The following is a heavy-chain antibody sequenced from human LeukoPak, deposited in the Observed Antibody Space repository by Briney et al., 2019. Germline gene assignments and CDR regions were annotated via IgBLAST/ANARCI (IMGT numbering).Heavy chain of an antibody. V-gene: IGHV4-39*07. D-gene: IGHD6-13*01. CDR1: GGSISSSSYY. CDR2: IYYSGST. J-gene: IGHJ5*02. CDR3: ARVAAAAGNNWFDP. Sequence: SETLSLTCTVSGGSISSSSYYWGWIRQPPGKGLEWIVSIYYSGSTYYNPSLKSRVSISVDTSKNQFSVKLNSVTAADTDVYYCARVAAAAGNNWFDPWGQGTLVTVSS.